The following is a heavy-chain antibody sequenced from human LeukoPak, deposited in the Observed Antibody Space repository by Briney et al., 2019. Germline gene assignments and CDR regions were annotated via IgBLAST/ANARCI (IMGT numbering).Heavy chain of an antibody. V-gene: IGHV3-30*04. CDR1: GFTFSSVA. CDR3: ARGTLTTNYYYGMDV. J-gene: IGHJ6*02. Sequence: GGSLRLSCAASGFTFSSVAMHWVRQAPGKGLEWVAVISYDGRNKYDADSVKGRFTISRDNSKNTLYLHMNSLRAEDTAVYYCARGTLTTNYYYGMDVWGQGTTVTVSS. D-gene: IGHD4-11*01. CDR2: ISYDGRNK.